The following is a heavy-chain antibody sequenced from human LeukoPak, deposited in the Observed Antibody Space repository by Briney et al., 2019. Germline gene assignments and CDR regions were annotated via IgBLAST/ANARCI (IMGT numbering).Heavy chain of an antibody. CDR2: ISPGDSDT. D-gene: IGHD2-15*01. CDR1: GYTFTSYW. V-gene: IGHV5-51*01. CDR3: TRYCSGGSCYYGMDV. Sequence: HGESLKISCKGSGYTFTSYWIGWVRQMPGKGLEWMGIISPGDSDTRYSPSFQGQVTISADESISTAYLQWSSLKASDTAMYYCTRYCSGGSCYYGMDVWGQGTTVTVSS. J-gene: IGHJ6*02.